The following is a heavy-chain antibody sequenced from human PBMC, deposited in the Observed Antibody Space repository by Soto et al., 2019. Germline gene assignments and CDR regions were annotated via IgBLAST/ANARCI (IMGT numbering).Heavy chain of an antibody. Sequence: NPSETLSLTCAVYGGSFSGYYWSWIRQPPGKGLEWIGEINHSGSTNYNPSLKSRVTISVDTSKNQFSLKLSSVTAADTAVYYCARGQILRFLEWTILGYYGMDVWGQGTTVTVSS. CDR1: GGSFSGYY. CDR3: ARGQILRFLEWTILGYYGMDV. CDR2: INHSGST. J-gene: IGHJ6*02. V-gene: IGHV4-34*01. D-gene: IGHD3-3*01.